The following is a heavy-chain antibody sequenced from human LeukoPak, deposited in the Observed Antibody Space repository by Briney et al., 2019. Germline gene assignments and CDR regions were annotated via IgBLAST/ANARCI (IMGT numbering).Heavy chain of an antibody. J-gene: IGHJ4*02. CDR3: AKWASDNRAFDL. D-gene: IGHD2-8*01. V-gene: IGHV4-59*08. Sequence: PSETLSLTCTVSGTSITSYYWNWIRQAPGQGPEWIGYGHYSGNTKYNTPLKSRVTISADTSKNQFSLRLSSVTAADTAVYFCAKWASDNRAFDLWGQGTLVTVSS. CDR2: GHYSGNT. CDR1: GTSITSYY.